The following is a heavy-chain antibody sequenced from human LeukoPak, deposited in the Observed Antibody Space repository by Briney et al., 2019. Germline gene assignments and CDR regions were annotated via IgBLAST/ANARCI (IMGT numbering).Heavy chain of an antibody. CDR2: IYYSGST. V-gene: IGHV4-59*01. Sequence: SETLSLTCTVSGGSISSYYWSWIRQPPGKGLEWIGYIYYSGSTNYNPSLKSRVTISVDTSKNQFSLKLSSVTAADTAVYYCASSYYYGSGGTFDYWGQGTLVTVSS. D-gene: IGHD3-10*01. CDR3: ASSYYYGSGGTFDY. CDR1: GGSISSYY. J-gene: IGHJ4*02.